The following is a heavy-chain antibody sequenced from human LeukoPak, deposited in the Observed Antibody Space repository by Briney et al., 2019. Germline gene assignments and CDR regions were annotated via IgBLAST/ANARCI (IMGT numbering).Heavy chain of an antibody. CDR1: GGSMSSDY. V-gene: IGHV4-59*01. CDR2: IYYSGST. J-gene: IGHJ6*02. D-gene: IGHD6-19*01. Sequence: PSETLSLTCTVSGGSMSSDYWSWIRQPPGKGLEWIGYIYYSGSTRYNPSLESRVTISVDTSKNQFSLNLSSVTAADTALYYCARERGHLDYSSGWSPGGLNYYGMDVWGQGTTVTVSS. CDR3: ARERGHLDYSSGWSPGGLNYYGMDV.